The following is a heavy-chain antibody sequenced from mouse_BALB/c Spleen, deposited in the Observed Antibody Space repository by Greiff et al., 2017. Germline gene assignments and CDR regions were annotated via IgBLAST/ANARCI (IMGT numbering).Heavy chain of an antibody. CDR1: GYSFTDYN. CDR3: ARMDYDDSFYAMDY. J-gene: IGHJ4*01. Sequence: LVESGPELVKPGASVKVSCKASGYSFTDYNMYWVKQSHGKSLEWIGYIDPYNGGTSYNQKFKGKATLTVDKSSSTAFMHLNSLTSEDSAVYYCARMDYDDSFYAMDYWGQGTSVTVSS. D-gene: IGHD2-4*01. V-gene: IGHV1S135*01. CDR2: IDPYNGGT.